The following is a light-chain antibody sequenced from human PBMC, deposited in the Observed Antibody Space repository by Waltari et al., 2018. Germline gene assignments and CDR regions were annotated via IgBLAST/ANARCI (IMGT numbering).Light chain of an antibody. J-gene: IGLJ3*02. CDR2: RGD. CDR3: ASWDDSLNGHWV. CDR1: ASNIGGNL. Sequence: QSVLTQPPSASGTPGQRVTISCSGSASNIGGNLVNWYQQFPGKAPKLLIYRGDLRPSGGPDRFSGSKSGTSASLAISGLQSEDEADYFYASWDDSLNGHWVFGGGTKVTVL. V-gene: IGLV1-44*01.